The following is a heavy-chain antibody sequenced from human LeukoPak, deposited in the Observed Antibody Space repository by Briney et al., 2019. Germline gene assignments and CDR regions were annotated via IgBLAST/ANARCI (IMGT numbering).Heavy chain of an antibody. CDR3: AKDLMRDRWFGES. V-gene: IGHV3-23*01. D-gene: IGHD3-10*01. CDR1: GFTFSSYG. J-gene: IGHJ5*02. Sequence: GGSLRLSCAASGFTFSSYGMTWVRQAPGKGLEWVSTISGSGGSTNYADSVRGRFTVSRDNSKNTLYLQMSSLRVADTAVYYCAKDLMRDRWFGESWGQGTLVTVSS. CDR2: ISGSGGST.